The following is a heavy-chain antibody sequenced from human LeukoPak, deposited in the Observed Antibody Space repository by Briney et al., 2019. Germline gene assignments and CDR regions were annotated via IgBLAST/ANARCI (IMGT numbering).Heavy chain of an antibody. CDR2: ISSSGTYI. V-gene: IGHV3-21*04. CDR3: AIWGVLRSARFDY. D-gene: IGHD5-12*01. J-gene: IGHJ4*02. Sequence: GGSLRLSCAASGFTFSSCSMNWVRQAPGKGLEWVSFISSSGTYIYYADSMKGRFTISRDNSKNTLYLQMNSLRAEDTAVYYCAIWGVLRSARFDYWGQGTLVTVSS. CDR1: GFTFSSCS.